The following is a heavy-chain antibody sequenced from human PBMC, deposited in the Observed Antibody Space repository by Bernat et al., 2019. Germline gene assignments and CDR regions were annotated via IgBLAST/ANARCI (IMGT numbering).Heavy chain of an antibody. D-gene: IGHD3-10*01. J-gene: IGHJ4*02. V-gene: IGHV3-33*01. CDR2: IWYDGSNK. CDR1: GFTFSSYG. CDR3: ARGGVGYYGSGRSTATTPDY. Sequence: QVQLVESGGGVVQPGRSLRLSCAASGFTFSSYGMHWVRRAPGKGLEWVAVIWYDGSNKYYADSVKGRFTISRDNSKNTLYLQMNSLRAEDTAVYYCARGGVGYYGSGRSTATTPDYWGQGTLVTVSS.